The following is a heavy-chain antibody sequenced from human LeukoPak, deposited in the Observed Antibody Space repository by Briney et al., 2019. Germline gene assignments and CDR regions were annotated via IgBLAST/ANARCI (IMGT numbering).Heavy chain of an antibody. V-gene: IGHV3-30*02. CDR2: IQYDGSNK. CDR1: GFTLSSYG. D-gene: IGHD3-22*01. CDR3: ASPPTVITFSNYHSSGYYNGMDY. J-gene: IGHJ4*02. Sequence: GGSLRLSCAASGFTLSSYGMHWARQATGRGLEWVAFIQYDGSNKYYAGSVKGRFTVSRDHSKNTLSLEMNSLRAEDTAEYYCASPPTVITFSNYHSSGYYNGMDYWGEGTLVTVSS.